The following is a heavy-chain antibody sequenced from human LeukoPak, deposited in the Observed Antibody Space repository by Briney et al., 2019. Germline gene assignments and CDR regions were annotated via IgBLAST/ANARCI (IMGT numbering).Heavy chain of an antibody. D-gene: IGHD2-15*01. J-gene: IGHJ6*03. CDR3: AKDHGGRTRRDYYYYYMDV. CDR1: GFTFGTYG. CDR2: IRYDGSNK. V-gene: IGHV3-30*02. Sequence: PGGSLRLSCAASGFTFGTYGMHWVRQAPGKGLEWVAFIRYDGSNKYYADSVKGRFTISRDNSKNTLYLQMNSLRAEDTAVYYCAKDHGGRTRRDYYYYYMDVWGKGTTVTISS.